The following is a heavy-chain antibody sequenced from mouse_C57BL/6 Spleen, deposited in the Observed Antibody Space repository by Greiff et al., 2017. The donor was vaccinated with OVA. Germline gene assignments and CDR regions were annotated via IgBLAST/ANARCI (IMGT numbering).Heavy chain of an antibody. CDR1: GYTFTDYY. CDR2: INPNNGGT. J-gene: IGHJ2*01. V-gene: IGHV1-26*01. D-gene: IGHD1-1*01. CDR3: ARYPKYYGSSYEED. Sequence: EVQLQQSGPELVKPGASVKISCKASGYTFTDYYMNWVKQSHGKSLEWIGDINPNNGGTSYNQKFKGKATLTVDKSSSTAYMELRSLTSEDSAVYYCARYPKYYGSSYEEDWGQGTTLTVSS.